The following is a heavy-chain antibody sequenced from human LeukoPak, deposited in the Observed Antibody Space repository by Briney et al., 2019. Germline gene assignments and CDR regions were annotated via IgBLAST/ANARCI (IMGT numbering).Heavy chain of an antibody. D-gene: IGHD6-19*01. CDR3: AKDGGWCFDY. J-gene: IGHJ4*02. V-gene: IGHV3-9*01. CDR2: ISWSSGNI. CDR1: GFTFDDYA. Sequence: GRSLRRSCAASGFTFDDYAMHWVRQAPGKGLEWVSGISWSSGNIDYADSVKGRFTISRDNAKNSLYLQMNSLRAEDTALYYCAKDGGWCFDYWGQGTLVTVSS.